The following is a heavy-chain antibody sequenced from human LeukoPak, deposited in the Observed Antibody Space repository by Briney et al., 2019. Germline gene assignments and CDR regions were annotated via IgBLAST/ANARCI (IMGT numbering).Heavy chain of an antibody. D-gene: IGHD3-16*01. CDR2: VSHSGPT. CDR1: GGSISSGDYY. Sequence: SETLSLTCTVSGGSISSGDYYWTWIRQHPGKGLEWIGYVSHSGPTDIDPSLKSRASISVDTSTNQFSLRLTSVTAADTAEYFWARESCLRGTDLFDPRGQGTLVTVSS. J-gene: IGHJ5*02. CDR3: ARESCLRGTDLFDP. V-gene: IGHV4-31*03.